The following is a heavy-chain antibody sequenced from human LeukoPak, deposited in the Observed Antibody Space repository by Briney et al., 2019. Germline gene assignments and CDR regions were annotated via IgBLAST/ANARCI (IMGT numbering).Heavy chain of an antibody. Sequence: PGGSLRLSCAASGFTFSDYYMSWIRQAPGKGLEWVSYISSSSYTNYADSVKGRFTISRDNAKNSLYLQMNSLRAEDTAVYYCARERKYGSGSPWFDPWGQGTLVTVSS. D-gene: IGHD3-10*01. V-gene: IGHV3-11*06. CDR2: ISSSSYT. J-gene: IGHJ5*02. CDR1: GFTFSDYY. CDR3: ARERKYGSGSPWFDP.